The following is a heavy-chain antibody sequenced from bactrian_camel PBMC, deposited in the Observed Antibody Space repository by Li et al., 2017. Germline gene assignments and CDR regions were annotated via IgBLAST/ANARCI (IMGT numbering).Heavy chain of an antibody. D-gene: IGHD3*01. Sequence: HVQLVESGGGSVQAGGSLRLSCALSGYKYTRDYMYCMGWFRQAPGKEREAVASITSPDRTNYADSVKGRFTVSKDNKDNTLYLQMNNLVPEDAAMYYCALEVMGVGYVNCRGYLSDWEYKTGGQGTQVTVS. V-gene: IGHV3S53*01. CDR1: GYKYTRDYMYC. CDR3: ALEVMGVGYVNCRGYLSDWEYKT. CDR2: ITSPDRT. J-gene: IGHJ4*01.